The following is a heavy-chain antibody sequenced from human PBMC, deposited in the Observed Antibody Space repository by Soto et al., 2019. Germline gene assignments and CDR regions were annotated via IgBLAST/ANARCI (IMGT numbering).Heavy chain of an antibody. J-gene: IGHJ1*01. V-gene: IGHV3-23*01. Sequence: EVQLLESGGTLVQPGGSLRLSCAASGFTLSSHDMSWVRQTPDKGLEWVSGFSASDGDAYYADPVKGRFTTSRDNSQNTLYLQKNSMRVEDTAVYYCAKDSDRDYFQNWGQGTLVTVSS. D-gene: IGHD3-10*01. CDR3: AKDSDRDYFQN. CDR1: GFTLSSHD. CDR2: FSASDGDA.